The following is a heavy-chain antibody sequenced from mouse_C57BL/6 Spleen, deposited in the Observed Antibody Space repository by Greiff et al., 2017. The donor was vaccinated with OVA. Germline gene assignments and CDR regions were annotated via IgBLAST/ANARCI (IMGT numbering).Heavy chain of an antibody. CDR3: ARWDDGYYHVPFAY. V-gene: IGHV1-72*01. D-gene: IGHD2-3*01. CDR1: GYTFTSYW. Sequence: QVQLQQPGAELVKPGASVKLSCKASGYTFTSYWMHWVKQRPGRGLEWIGRIDPNSGGTKYNEKFKSKATLTVDKPSSTAYMQLSSLTSKDSAVYYCARWDDGYYHVPFAYWGQGTLVTVSA. CDR2: IDPNSGGT. J-gene: IGHJ3*01.